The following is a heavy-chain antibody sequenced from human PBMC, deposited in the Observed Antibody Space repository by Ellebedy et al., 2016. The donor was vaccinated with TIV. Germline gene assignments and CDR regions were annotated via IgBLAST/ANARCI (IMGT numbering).Heavy chain of an antibody. Sequence: GGSLRLXXAAPGFTFSSYAMDWVRQAPGKGLEWVATLSSSGYNTYYTDSVKGRFTISRDNSENTLNLQMNSLRAEDTAIYYCAKTLSARDSSPWQWGPWDGMDVWGRGTTVTVSS. V-gene: IGHV3-23*05. J-gene: IGHJ6*02. CDR1: GFTFSSYA. D-gene: IGHD3-22*01. CDR2: LSSSGYNT. CDR3: AKTLSARDSSPWQWGPWDGMDV.